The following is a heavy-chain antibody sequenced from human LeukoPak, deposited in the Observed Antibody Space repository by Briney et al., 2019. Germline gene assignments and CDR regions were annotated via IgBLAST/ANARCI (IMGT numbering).Heavy chain of an antibody. CDR2: ISGSGGST. V-gene: IGHV3-23*01. Sequence: GGSLRLSCAASGFIFSSYAMSWVRQAPGKGLGWVSAISGSGGSTYYADSVKGRFTISRDNSKNTLYLQMNSLRAEDTAVYYCAKEGYSPSFQHWGQGTLVTVSS. J-gene: IGHJ1*01. CDR3: AKEGYSPSFQH. D-gene: IGHD2-21*01. CDR1: GFIFSSYA.